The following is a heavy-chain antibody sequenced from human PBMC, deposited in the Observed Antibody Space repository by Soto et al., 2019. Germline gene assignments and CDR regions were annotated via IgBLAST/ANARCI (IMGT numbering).Heavy chain of an antibody. D-gene: IGHD3-22*01. J-gene: IGHJ4*02. CDR1: GFTFSSYA. CDR3: AREGNRFFDSRGYGHFDH. Sequence: HPGGSLRLSCAASGFTFSSYAMHWVRQAPGKGLEWVAVISYDGSSKYYADSVKGRFTISRDNSKDTLNLQMNSLRTEDTAVYYYAREGNRFFDSRGYGHFDHWGLGTLVTVSS. CDR2: ISYDGSSK. V-gene: IGHV3-30-3*01.